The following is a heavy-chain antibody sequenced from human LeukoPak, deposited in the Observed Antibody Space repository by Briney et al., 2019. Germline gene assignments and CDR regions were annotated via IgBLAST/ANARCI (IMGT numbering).Heavy chain of an antibody. J-gene: IGHJ4*02. CDR2: ISSSGNTI. CDR3: ARDLEHRSGYTLGY. CDR1: GFTFSSYE. D-gene: IGHD3-3*01. V-gene: IGHV3-48*03. Sequence: GGSLRLSCSASGFTFSSYEMNWVRQAPGKGLEWVSYISSSGNTIHYADSVKGRFTISRDNAKNSLFLQMNSLRAEDTAVYYCARDLEHRSGYTLGYWGQGTLVTVSS.